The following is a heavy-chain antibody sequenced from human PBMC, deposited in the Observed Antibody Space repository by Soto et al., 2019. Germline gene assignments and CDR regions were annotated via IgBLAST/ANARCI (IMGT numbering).Heavy chain of an antibody. V-gene: IGHV1-69*02. CDR3: ARPRGDYYDSSGLFDC. CDR2: IIPILGIA. J-gene: IGHJ4*02. CDR1: GGTFSSYT. Sequence: QVQLVQSGAEVKKPGSSVKVSCKASGGTFSSYTISWVRQAPGQGLEWMGRIIPILGIANYAQKVQGRVTITAEKSTSTAYMELSSLRSEDTAVYYCARPRGDYYDSSGLFDCWGRGTLVTVSS. D-gene: IGHD3-22*01.